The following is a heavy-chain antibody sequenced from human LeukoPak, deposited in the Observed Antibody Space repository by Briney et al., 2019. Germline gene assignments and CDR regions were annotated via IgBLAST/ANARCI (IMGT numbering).Heavy chain of an antibody. J-gene: IGHJ5*02. CDR1: GYTFTGYY. Sequence: GASVKVSCKASGYTFTGYYMHWVRQAPGQGLEWMGWINPNSGGTNYAQKFQGRVTMTRDTSISTAYMELSRLRSDDTAVYYCARDSDYSNDNWFDPWGQGTLVTVSS. D-gene: IGHD4-11*01. CDR3: ARDSDYSNDNWFDP. CDR2: INPNSGGT. V-gene: IGHV1-2*02.